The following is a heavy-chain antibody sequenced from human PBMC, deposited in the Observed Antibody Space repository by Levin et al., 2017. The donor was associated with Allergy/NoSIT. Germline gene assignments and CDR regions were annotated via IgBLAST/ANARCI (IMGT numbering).Heavy chain of an antibody. V-gene: IGHV3-53*01. CDR2: IYSGGST. CDR3: ASGDRIGVTAFDI. J-gene: IGHJ3*02. D-gene: IGHD3-10*01. Sequence: LSLTCAASGFTVSSNYMSWVRQAPGKGLEWVSVIYSGGSTYYADSVKGRFTISRDNSKNTLYLQMNSLRAEDTAVYYCASGDRIGVTAFDIWGQGTMVTVSS. CDR1: GFTVSSNY.